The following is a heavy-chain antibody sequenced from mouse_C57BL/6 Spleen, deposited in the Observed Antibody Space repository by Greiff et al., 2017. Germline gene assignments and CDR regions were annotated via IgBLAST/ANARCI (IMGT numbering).Heavy chain of an antibody. D-gene: IGHD1-1*01. CDR2: ILPGSGST. CDR1: GYTFTGYW. V-gene: IGHV1-9*01. J-gene: IGHJ2*01. Sequence: QVQLQQSGAELMKPGASVKLSCKATGYTFTGYWIEWVKQRPGHGLEWIGEILPGSGSTNYNEKFKGKATFTADPSSNTAYMQLSSLTTEDSAIYNCAKLGTTVADWGKGTTLTVSS. CDR3: AKLGTTVAD.